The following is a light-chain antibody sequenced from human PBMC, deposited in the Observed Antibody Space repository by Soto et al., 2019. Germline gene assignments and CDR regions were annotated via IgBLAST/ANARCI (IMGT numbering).Light chain of an antibody. V-gene: IGKV1-5*03. Sequence: DIQMTQSPSTLSASVGDRVTITCRASQSISTWLARYQQKPGKAPKLLIYKASNLESGVPSSFSGSGSGTEFTLTISSLQPDDFATYYCQQYNSYPYTFGQGTKLQIK. CDR1: QSISTW. CDR3: QQYNSYPYT. J-gene: IGKJ2*01. CDR2: KAS.